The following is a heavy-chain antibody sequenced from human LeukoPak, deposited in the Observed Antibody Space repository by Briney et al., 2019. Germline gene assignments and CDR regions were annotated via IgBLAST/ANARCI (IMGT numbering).Heavy chain of an antibody. Sequence: GGSLRLSCAASGFTVSSNYMSWIRQAPGKGLEWVSVIYSGGSTYYADSVKGRFTISRDNSKNTLFLQMNSLRAEDTAVYFCAVETSQWRNVYWGRGTLVTVSS. CDR3: AVETSQWRNVY. D-gene: IGHD2-8*01. V-gene: IGHV3-53*01. J-gene: IGHJ4*02. CDR1: GFTVSSNY. CDR2: IYSGGST.